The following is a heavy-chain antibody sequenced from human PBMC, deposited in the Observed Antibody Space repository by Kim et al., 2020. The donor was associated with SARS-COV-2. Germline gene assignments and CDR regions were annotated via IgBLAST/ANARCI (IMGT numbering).Heavy chain of an antibody. CDR1: GFTLSGYS. D-gene: IGHD3-10*01. CDR2: ISSSGSTI. Sequence: GGSLRLSCAASGFTLSGYSMNWVRQAPGKGLEWVSYISSSGSTIYYADSVKGRFTISRDNAKNSLYLQMNSLRDEDTAIYYCARASYGSGGYGYWGQGTLVTVSS. CDR3: ARASYGSGGYGY. J-gene: IGHJ4*02. V-gene: IGHV3-48*02.